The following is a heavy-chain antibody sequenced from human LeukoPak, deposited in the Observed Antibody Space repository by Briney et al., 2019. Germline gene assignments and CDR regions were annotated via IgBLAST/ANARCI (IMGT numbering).Heavy chain of an antibody. CDR3: VRNLAVAGTCFDS. CDR1: GFTFRNYW. V-gene: IGHV3-7*03. Sequence: PGGSLRLSCAASGFTFRNYWMSWVRQAPGTGLEWVANIKQDGSDRNYVTSVRGRFTISRDNAESSLYLQMNSQRAEDTAVYYCVRNLAVAGTCFDSWGQGTLVTVSS. J-gene: IGHJ4*02. CDR2: IKQDGSDR. D-gene: IGHD6-19*01.